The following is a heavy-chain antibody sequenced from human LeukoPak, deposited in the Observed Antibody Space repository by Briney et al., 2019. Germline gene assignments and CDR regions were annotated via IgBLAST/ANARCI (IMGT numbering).Heavy chain of an antibody. Sequence: GASVKVSCKTSGYTFISYGISWVRQAPGQGLEWMGWISGYNGNTKYAQKLQGRVTMTTDTSTSTAYMERRSLRSDDTAVYYCARVAGYCSGGSCRTYYYYGMDVWGQGATVTVSS. V-gene: IGHV1-18*01. CDR3: ARVAGYCSGGSCRTYYYYGMDV. CDR1: GYTFISYG. CDR2: ISGYNGNT. D-gene: IGHD2-15*01. J-gene: IGHJ6*02.